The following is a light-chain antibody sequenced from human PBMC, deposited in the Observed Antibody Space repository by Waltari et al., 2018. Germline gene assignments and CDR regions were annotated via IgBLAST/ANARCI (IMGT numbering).Light chain of an antibody. Sequence: QSALPQPPSASGSPGQSLTISCTGISTDVAGYDPVFWYQQHPGKAPNLLIYEVTKRPSGVPDRFSGSKSDNTASLAVSGLQAEDEADYYCSSYAGGSSLMFGGGTKLTVL. V-gene: IGLV2-8*01. CDR2: EVT. CDR1: STDVAGYDP. J-gene: IGLJ3*02. CDR3: SSYAGGSSLM.